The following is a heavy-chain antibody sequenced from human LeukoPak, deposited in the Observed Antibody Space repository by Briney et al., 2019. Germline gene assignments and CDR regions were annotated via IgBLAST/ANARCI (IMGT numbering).Heavy chain of an antibody. CDR3: ARYYGSGSPPFDY. V-gene: IGHV3-21*01. J-gene: IGHJ4*02. CDR1: GFTFSTYA. CDR2: ISGSSDYI. Sequence: GGSLRLSCAASGFTFSTYAMNWVRQAPGKGLEWVSSISGSSDYIYYADSVKGRFTISRDNAKNSLYLQMNSLRAEDTAVYYCARYYGSGSPPFDYWGQGALATVSS. D-gene: IGHD3-10*01.